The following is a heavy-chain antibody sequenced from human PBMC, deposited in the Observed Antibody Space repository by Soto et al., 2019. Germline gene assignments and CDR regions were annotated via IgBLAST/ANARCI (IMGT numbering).Heavy chain of an antibody. D-gene: IGHD1-7*01. CDR1: GYNFTSYG. CDR2: ITAYNGNT. J-gene: IGHJ3*02. CDR3: ARDGNWDYCAFDI. Sequence: GASAQVSSKDAGYNFTSYGFSWLRQDPGEGIEWMGWITAYNGNTNNAQKIQGRATMTTNTSTSTAYMELRRMGSDDTAVYYGARDGNWDYCAFDIWGQGTMVTVSS. V-gene: IGHV1-18*04.